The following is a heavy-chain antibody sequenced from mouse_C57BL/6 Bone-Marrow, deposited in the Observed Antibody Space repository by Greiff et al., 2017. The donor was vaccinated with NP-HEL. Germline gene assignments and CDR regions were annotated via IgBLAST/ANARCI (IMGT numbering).Heavy chain of an antibody. CDR3: ARSEDSSAPFAY. J-gene: IGHJ3*01. D-gene: IGHD3-2*02. Sequence: QVQLQQPGAELVKPGASVKMSCKASGYTFTSYWITWVKQRPGQGLEWIGDIYPGSGSTNYNEKFKSKATLTVDTSSSTAYMQLSSLTSEDSAVYYCARSEDSSAPFAYWGQGTLVTVSA. CDR1: GYTFTSYW. V-gene: IGHV1-55*01. CDR2: IYPGSGST.